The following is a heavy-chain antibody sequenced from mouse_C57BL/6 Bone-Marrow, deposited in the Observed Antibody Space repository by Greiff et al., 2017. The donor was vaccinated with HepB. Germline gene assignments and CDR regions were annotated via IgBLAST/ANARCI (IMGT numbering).Heavy chain of an antibody. CDR3: ASGNWDGFAY. V-gene: IGHV5-4*01. CDR2: ISDGGSYT. Sequence: VQLKESGGGLVKPGGSLKLSCAASGFTFSSYAMSWVRQTPEKRLEWVATISDGGSYTYYPDNVKGRFTISRDNAKNNLYLQMSHLKSEDTAMYYCASGNWDGFAYWGQGTLVTVSA. CDR1: GFTFSSYA. J-gene: IGHJ3*01. D-gene: IGHD4-1*01.